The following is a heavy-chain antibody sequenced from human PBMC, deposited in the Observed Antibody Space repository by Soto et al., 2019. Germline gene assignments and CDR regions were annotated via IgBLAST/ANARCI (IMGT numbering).Heavy chain of an antibody. Sequence: GGSLRLSCAASGFIFNTYSMNWVRQAPGKGLEWVSSITSSSTYIYYADSVKGRFIVSRDNAKNSLYLQMNTLRAEDTAVYYCAKGGTAMNPFDPWGQGTLVTVSS. CDR2: ITSSSTYI. D-gene: IGHD5-18*01. CDR1: GFIFNTYS. V-gene: IGHV3-21*01. J-gene: IGHJ5*02. CDR3: AKGGTAMNPFDP.